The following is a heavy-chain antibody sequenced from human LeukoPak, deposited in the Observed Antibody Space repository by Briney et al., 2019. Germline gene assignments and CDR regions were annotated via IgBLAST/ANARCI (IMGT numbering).Heavy chain of an antibody. V-gene: IGHV3-48*03. CDR3: AREGGHSSGYHPPFDY. D-gene: IGHD3-22*01. CDR2: ISSSGSTI. Sequence: GGSLRLSCAASGFTFSSYEMNWVRQAPGKGLEWVSYISSSGSTIYYADSVKGRYTISRDNAKNSLYLRMNSLRAEDTAVYYCAREGGHSSGYHPPFDYWGQGTLVTVSS. J-gene: IGHJ4*02. CDR1: GFTFSSYE.